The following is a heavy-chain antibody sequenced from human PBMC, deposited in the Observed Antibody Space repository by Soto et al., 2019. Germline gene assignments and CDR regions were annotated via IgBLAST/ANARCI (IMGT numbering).Heavy chain of an antibody. Sequence: GGSLRLSCTGSGFPFTNYAIHWIRQAPGKGLEYVSAISSTGGSTYYADSVKGRFTISRDNSKNTVYLQMSSLRSEDSAVYYCVARYCSSTTCYQVDYWGQGTLVSVSS. CDR1: GFPFTNYA. V-gene: IGHV3-64D*06. CDR3: VARYCSSTTCYQVDY. D-gene: IGHD2-2*01. CDR2: ISSTGGST. J-gene: IGHJ4*02.